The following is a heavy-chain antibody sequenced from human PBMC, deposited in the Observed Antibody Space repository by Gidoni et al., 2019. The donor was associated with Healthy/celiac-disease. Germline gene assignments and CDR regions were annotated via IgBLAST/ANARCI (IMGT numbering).Heavy chain of an antibody. CDR3: ARTSGYYFDY. J-gene: IGHJ4*02. Sequence: QVQLVESGGGVVQPGRSLRLYCAASGFAFSSYGLHWVLQAPGKGLGWVAGILYDGSEKYYADSVKGRVTIPRDNSKNTLYLQMNSLRAEDTAVYYCARTSGYYFDYWGQGTLVTVSS. CDR1: GFAFSSYG. V-gene: IGHV3-33*01. D-gene: IGHD3-22*01. CDR2: ILYDGSEK.